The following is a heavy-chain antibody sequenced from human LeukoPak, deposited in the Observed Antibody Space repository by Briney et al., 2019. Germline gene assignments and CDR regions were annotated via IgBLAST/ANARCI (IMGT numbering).Heavy chain of an antibody. CDR1: GXTFDDYG. J-gene: IGHJ4*02. Sequence: GGSLRLSCSASGXTFDDYGMSWVRQAPGKGLEWVSGINWNGGSTGYADSVKGRFTISRDNAKNSLYLQMNSLRAEDTALYYCARDVGDIVVVPAAGTFDYWGQGTLVTVSS. V-gene: IGHV3-20*04. CDR2: INWNGGST. CDR3: ARDVGDIVVVPAAGTFDY. D-gene: IGHD2-2*01.